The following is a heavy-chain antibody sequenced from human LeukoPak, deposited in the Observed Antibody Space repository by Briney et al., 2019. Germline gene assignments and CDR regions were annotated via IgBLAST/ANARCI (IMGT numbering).Heavy chain of an antibody. J-gene: IGHJ6*03. CDR3: ARVWSSGWYSYYYYYMDV. V-gene: IGHV4-34*01. D-gene: IGHD6-19*01. CDR1: GGSFSGYY. Sequence: SETLSLTCAVYGGSFSGYYWSWIRQPPGKGLEWIGEINHSGSTNYNPSLKSRVTISVDTSKNQFSLKLSSVTAADTAVYYCARVWSSGWYSYYYYYMDVWGKGTTVTVSS. CDR2: INHSGST.